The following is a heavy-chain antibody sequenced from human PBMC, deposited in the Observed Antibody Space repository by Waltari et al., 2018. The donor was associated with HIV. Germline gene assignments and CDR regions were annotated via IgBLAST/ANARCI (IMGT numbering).Heavy chain of an antibody. J-gene: IGHJ6*02. V-gene: IGHV3-30*18. CDR2: ISYDGSNK. D-gene: IGHD3-9*01. CDR3: AKDTDLTGFFYYYGLDV. CDR1: GFPFRSYG. Sequence: QVQLVESGGGVVQPGRSLRLPCAASGFPFRSYGMHWVRQASGKGLEWVAVISYDGSNKYYADSVKGRFTISRDNSKNTLYLQMNSLRAEDTAVYYCAKDTDLTGFFYYYGLDVWGQGTTVTVSS.